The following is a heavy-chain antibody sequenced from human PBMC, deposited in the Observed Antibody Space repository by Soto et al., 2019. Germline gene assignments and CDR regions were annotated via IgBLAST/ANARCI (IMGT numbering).Heavy chain of an antibody. CDR2: IYYTGTT. D-gene: IGHD1-26*01. J-gene: IGHJ6*02. CDR1: GDSMSNYY. CDR3: ARASFTTIAMDV. V-gene: IGHV4-59*01. Sequence: PSETLSLTXNVSGDSMSNYYWTWIRQPPGKGLEWIGYIYYTGTTNYNTFLKSRVTISLDTSKNQFSLKLTSVTAADTAVYYCARASFTTIAMDVWGQGTTVTVSS.